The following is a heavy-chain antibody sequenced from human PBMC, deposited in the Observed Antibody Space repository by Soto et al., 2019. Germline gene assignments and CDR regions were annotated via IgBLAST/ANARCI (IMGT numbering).Heavy chain of an antibody. Sequence: KPSSTXSLTCTVSIASIIRSSSYLGWIRQPPGKGLEWIGTLSGSGNTYYNPSLKSRITMSVDTSKSQLSLKLSSVTAADTAVYFCEREIILAINEEDDFDAWGQGTMVTVSS. D-gene: IGHD3-22*01. CDR3: EREIILAINEEDDFDA. V-gene: IGHV4-39*02. CDR2: LSGSGNT. J-gene: IGHJ3*01. CDR1: IASIIRSSSY.